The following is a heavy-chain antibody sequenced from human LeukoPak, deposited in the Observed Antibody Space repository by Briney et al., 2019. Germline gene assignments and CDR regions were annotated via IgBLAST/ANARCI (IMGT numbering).Heavy chain of an antibody. CDR2: ISGSGGST. V-gene: IGHV3-23*01. CDR1: GFTFSSYG. Sequence: GGSLRLSCAASGFTFSSYGMSWVRQAPGKGLEWVSAISGSGGSTYYADSVKGRFTISRDNSKNTLYLQMNSLRAEDTAVYYCAKLSQGSGSYDYWGQGTLVTVSS. D-gene: IGHD3-10*01. CDR3: AKLSQGSGSYDY. J-gene: IGHJ4*02.